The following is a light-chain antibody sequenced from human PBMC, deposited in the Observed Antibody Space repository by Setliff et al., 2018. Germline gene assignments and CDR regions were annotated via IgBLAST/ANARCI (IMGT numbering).Light chain of an antibody. CDR3: SSYEGSNNYV. J-gene: IGLJ1*01. CDR1: SSDVSGYNY. CDR2: EVS. V-gene: IGLV2-8*01. Sequence: QSVLTRPPSASGSPGQSVTISCTGTSSDVSGYNYVSWYQQHPGKAPKLMIYEVSKRPSGVPDRFSGSKSGNTASLTVSGLQAEDEADYYCSSYEGSNNYVFGTGTKVTVL.